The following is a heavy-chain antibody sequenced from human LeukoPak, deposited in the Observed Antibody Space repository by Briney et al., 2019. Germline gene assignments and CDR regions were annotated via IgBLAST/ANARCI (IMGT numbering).Heavy chain of an antibody. CDR1: GFTFSDYY. V-gene: IGHV3-11*01. Sequence: GGSLRLSCAASGFTFSDYYMSWIRQAPGKGLEWVSYISSSGSTIYYADSVKGRFTISRDNAKNSLYLQMNSLRAEDTAVYYCARDRPLPVYYYGMDVWGQGTTVTVSS. J-gene: IGHJ6*02. CDR2: ISSSGSTI. CDR3: ARDRPLPVYYYGMDV.